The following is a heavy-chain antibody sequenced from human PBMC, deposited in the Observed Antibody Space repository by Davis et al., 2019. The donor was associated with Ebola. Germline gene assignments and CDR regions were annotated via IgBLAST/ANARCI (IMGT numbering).Heavy chain of an antibody. Sequence: GESLKISCAASGFTFSSYWMHWVRQAPGKGLVWVSRINSDGSSTSYADSVKGRFTISRDNAKNTLYLQMNSLRAEDTAVYYCAKDPGLQYPPYYYYYMDVWGKGTTVTVSS. CDR1: GFTFSSYW. CDR2: INSDGSST. V-gene: IGHV3-74*01. D-gene: IGHD4-11*01. CDR3: AKDPGLQYPPYYYYYMDV. J-gene: IGHJ6*03.